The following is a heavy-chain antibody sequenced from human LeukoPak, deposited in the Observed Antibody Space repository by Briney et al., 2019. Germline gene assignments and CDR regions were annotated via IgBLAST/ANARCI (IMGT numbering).Heavy chain of an antibody. CDR1: GGSISSYY. CDR3: ARGLRGSPPFHH. Sequence: SETLSLTCTVSGGSISSYYWSWIRQPPGKGLERIGNIYNSGGTNYNPSLKSRVTTSVDTSKNQFSLKLTSVTAADTAVYYCARGLRGSPPFHHWGQGTLVTVSS. CDR2: IYNSGGT. V-gene: IGHV4-59*01. D-gene: IGHD3-10*01. J-gene: IGHJ1*01.